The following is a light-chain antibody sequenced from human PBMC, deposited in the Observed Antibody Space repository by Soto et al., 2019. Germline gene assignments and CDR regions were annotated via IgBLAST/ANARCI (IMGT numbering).Light chain of an antibody. J-gene: IGKJ3*01. CDR2: DAS. Sequence: EIVLTHSPGTLSLSPVERATLSFSSSQSVSSYLAWYQQKPGQAPRLLIYDASNRATGIPARFSGSGSGTDFTLTISSLEPEDFAVYYCQQRSNWPLFTFGPGTKVDIK. CDR3: QQRSNWPLFT. CDR1: QSVSSY. V-gene: IGKV3-11*01.